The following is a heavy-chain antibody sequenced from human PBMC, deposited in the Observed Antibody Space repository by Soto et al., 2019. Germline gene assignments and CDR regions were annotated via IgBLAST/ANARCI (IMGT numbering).Heavy chain of an antibody. Sequence: SETLSLTCAVYGGSFSGYYWSWIRQPPGKGLEWIGEINHSGSTNYNPSLKSRVTISVDTSKNQFSLKLSSVTAADTAVYYCARLANWGLGTLVTVSS. CDR2: INHSGST. V-gene: IGHV4-34*01. CDR3: ARLAN. J-gene: IGHJ4*02. CDR1: GGSFSGYY.